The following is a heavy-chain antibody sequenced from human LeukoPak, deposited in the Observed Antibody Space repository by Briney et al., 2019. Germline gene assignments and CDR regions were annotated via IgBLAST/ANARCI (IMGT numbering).Heavy chain of an antibody. CDR2: ISSSSSYI. J-gene: IGHJ5*02. CDR3: ARDGRVRNYYGSGSYYGP. D-gene: IGHD3-10*01. V-gene: IGHV3-21*01. Sequence: GSLRLSCAASGFTFSSYAMSWVRQAPGKGLEWVSSISSSSSYIYYADSVKGRFTISRDNAKNSLYLQMNSLRAEDTAVYYCARDGRVRNYYGSGSYYGPWGQGTLVTVSS. CDR1: GFTFSSYA.